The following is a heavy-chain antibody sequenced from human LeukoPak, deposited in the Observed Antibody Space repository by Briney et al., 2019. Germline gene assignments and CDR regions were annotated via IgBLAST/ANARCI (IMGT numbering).Heavy chain of an antibody. CDR1: GGSISSSSYY. D-gene: IGHD3-3*01. V-gene: IGHV4-39*01. Sequence: PSETLSLTCTVSGGSISSSSYYWGWIRQPPGKGLEWIGSIYYSGSTYYKPSLKSRVSIFEDTSKNQFSLKLSSVTVADTAVYYCAGQYDFWSGSGQKNWFDPWGQGTLVTVSS. J-gene: IGHJ5*02. CDR2: IYYSGST. CDR3: AGQYDFWSGSGQKNWFDP.